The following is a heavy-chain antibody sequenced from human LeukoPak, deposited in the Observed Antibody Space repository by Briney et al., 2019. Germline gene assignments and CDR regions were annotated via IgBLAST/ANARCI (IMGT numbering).Heavy chain of an antibody. D-gene: IGHD6-19*01. J-gene: IGHJ4*02. Sequence: ASVKVSCKASGYTFTSYDMHWVRQAPGQGLEWMGWISADNGNTNHAQNLQGRVTMTTDTSTSTAYMELRSLRSDDTAVYYCARLEKSSAWYGKGNYFDYWGQGTLVTVSS. V-gene: IGHV1-18*04. CDR1: GYTFTSYD. CDR2: ISADNGNT. CDR3: ARLEKSSAWYGKGNYFDY.